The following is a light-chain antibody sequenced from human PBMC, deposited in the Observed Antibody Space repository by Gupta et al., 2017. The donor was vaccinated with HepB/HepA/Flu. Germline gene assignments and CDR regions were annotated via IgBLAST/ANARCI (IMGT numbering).Light chain of an antibody. Sequence: EIVLTQSPGTLSLSPGERATLSCRASQSVGSGFLAWYLQKPGQAPRLLIYGASSRATGIPDRFSGSESGTNFTLSINRLEPEDFAVYYCQQYDRAPLTFGGGTKVEIK. CDR1: QSVGSGF. CDR3: QQYDRAPLT. J-gene: IGKJ4*01. V-gene: IGKV3-20*01. CDR2: GAS.